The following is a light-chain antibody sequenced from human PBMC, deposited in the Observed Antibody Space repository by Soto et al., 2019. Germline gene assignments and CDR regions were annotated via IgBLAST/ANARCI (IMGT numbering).Light chain of an antibody. J-gene: IGKJ1*01. CDR1: QGISNY. CDR3: KKYDSAPWT. Sequence: DIQMTQSPSSLSASVRDRVTITCRASQGISNYLAWYQQKPGKVPKLLIYAASTLQSGVPSRFSGSGSGTDFTLTISSLQPEEVATYYCKKYDSAPWTFGQGTKVEIK. CDR2: AAS. V-gene: IGKV1-27*01.